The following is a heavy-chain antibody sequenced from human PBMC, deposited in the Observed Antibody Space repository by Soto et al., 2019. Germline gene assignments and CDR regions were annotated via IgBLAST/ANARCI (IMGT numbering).Heavy chain of an antibody. V-gene: IGHV1-69*02. D-gene: IGHD2-2*01. Sequence: QVQLVQSGAEVKKPGSSVKVSCKASGGTFNSYDIHWVRQAPGQGLEWMGRIIPSLGIPNYAQALQGRLTITATVATRTAYMELTNLKSGDTAIYYCARRTSAFDVWGQGTVVTVSS. CDR3: ARRTSAFDV. CDR2: IIPSLGIP. J-gene: IGHJ3*01. CDR1: GGTFNSYD.